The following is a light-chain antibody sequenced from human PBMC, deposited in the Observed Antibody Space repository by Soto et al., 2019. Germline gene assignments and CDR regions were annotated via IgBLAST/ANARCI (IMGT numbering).Light chain of an antibody. V-gene: IGLV2-23*01. J-gene: IGLJ3*02. CDR2: EGT. CDR1: SSDIGSYNL. Sequence: QSALIQPASGSGSPGQSITISCTGTSSDIGSYNLVSWYQHYPGKAPKLMIYEGTKRPSGIFNRFSGSKSGNTASMTISGLQAEDEADYYCCSYAGNNAWVFGGGTKLTAL. CDR3: CSYAGNNAWV.